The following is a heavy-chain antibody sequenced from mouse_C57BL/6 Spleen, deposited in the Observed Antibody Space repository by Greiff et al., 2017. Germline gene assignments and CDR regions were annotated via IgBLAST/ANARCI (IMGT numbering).Heavy chain of an antibody. D-gene: IGHD1-1*01. V-gene: IGHV5-4*01. CDR1: GFTFSSYA. Sequence: VKLVESGGGLVKPGGSLKLSCAASGFTFSSYAMSWVRQTPEKRLEWVATISDGGSYTYYPDNVKGRFTISRDNAKNNLYLQMSHLKSEDTAMXYCARDVTTVEGYFDVWGTGTTVTVSS. CDR3: ARDVTTVEGYFDV. CDR2: ISDGGSYT. J-gene: IGHJ1*03.